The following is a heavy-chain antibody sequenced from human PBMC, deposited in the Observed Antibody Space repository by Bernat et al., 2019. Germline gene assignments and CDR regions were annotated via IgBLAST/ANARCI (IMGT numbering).Heavy chain of an antibody. J-gene: IGHJ2*01. Sequence: QVQLQESGPGLVKPSETLSLTCTVSGGSISSYYWSWIRQPPGKGLEWIGYIYYSGSTNYNPSLKSRVTISVDTSKNQFSLKLSSVTAADTAVYYCARRPLHRSYWYFDLWGRGTLATVSS. CDR3: ARRPLHRSYWYFDL. CDR1: GGSISSYY. V-gene: IGHV4-59*01. CDR2: IYYSGST. D-gene: IGHD3-16*02.